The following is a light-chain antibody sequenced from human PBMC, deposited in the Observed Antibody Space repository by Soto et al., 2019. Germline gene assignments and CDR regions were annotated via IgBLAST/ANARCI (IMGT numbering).Light chain of an antibody. CDR3: MQGTHWPIT. CDR2: KVS. V-gene: IGKV2-30*02. J-gene: IGKJ5*01. CDR1: QSLVHSDGIAY. Sequence: DVVMTQSPLSLPVTLGQAASISCRSNQSLVHSDGIAYFSWFQQRPGRSPRRIIYKVSNRDSGVPARFSGSGSGTDFALKISRVEAEDVGVYYCMQGTHWPITLGQGTRLEIK.